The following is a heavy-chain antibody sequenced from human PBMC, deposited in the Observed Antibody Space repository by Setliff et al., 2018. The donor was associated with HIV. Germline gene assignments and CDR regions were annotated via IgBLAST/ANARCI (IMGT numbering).Heavy chain of an antibody. CDR2: IHYSGST. D-gene: IGHD3-22*01. J-gene: IGHJ6*03. Sequence: PSETLSLTCSVSGGSISSGGYYWNWIRQHPGKGLEWIVYIHYSGSTDYSPSLKSRVTISVYTSKNHFSLKLSSVTAADTAVYFCARETYYYDASGPPSVYYMDFWGKGTTVTVSS. CDR3: ARETYYYDASGPPSVYYMDF. V-gene: IGHV4-31*03. CDR1: GGSISSGGYY.